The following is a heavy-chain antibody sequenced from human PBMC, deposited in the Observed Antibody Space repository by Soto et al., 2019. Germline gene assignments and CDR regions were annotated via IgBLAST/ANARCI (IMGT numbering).Heavy chain of an antibody. V-gene: IGHV3-30-3*01. Sequence: GGSLRLSCAASGFTFSSYAMHWVRQAPGKGLEWVAVISYDGSNKYYADSVKGRFTISRDNSKNTLYLQMNSLRAEDTAVYYCARVKARFRGYFDYWGQGTLVTVSS. CDR2: ISYDGSNK. CDR1: GFTFSSYA. CDR3: ARVKARFRGYFDY. J-gene: IGHJ4*02.